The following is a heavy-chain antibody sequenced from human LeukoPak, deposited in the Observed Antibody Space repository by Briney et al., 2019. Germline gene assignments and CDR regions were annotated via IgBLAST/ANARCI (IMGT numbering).Heavy chain of an antibody. CDR1: GFTFSSYG. V-gene: IGHV3-33*01. CDR2: IWYDGSNK. Sequence: PGGSLRLSCAASGFTFSSYGMHWVRQAPGKGLEWVAVIWYDGSNKYYADSVKGRFTISRDNSKNTLYLQMNSLGAEDAAVYYCARGVPRIAAARPYYWGQGTLVTVSS. D-gene: IGHD6-13*01. CDR3: ARGVPRIAAARPYY. J-gene: IGHJ4*02.